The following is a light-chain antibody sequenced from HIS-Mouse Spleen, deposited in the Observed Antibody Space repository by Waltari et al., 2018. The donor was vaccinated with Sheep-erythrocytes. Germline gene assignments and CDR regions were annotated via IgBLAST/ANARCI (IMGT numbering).Light chain of an antibody. CDR3: MTWHSSAWV. J-gene: IGLJ3*02. Sequence: QAVLTQPSSLSASPGASASLPCTLRSGINVGTYRIYWYQQKPGSPPQYLLRYKSDSAKQQGSGVPSRFSGAKAASAHAGILLISGLQSEDEAEYYCMTWHSSAWVFGGGTKLTVL. CDR2: YKSDSAK. CDR1: SGINVGTYR. V-gene: IGLV5-45*03.